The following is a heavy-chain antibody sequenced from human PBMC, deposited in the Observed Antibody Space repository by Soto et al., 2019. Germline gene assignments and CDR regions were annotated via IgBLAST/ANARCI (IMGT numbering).Heavy chain of an antibody. CDR2: IYYSGST. J-gene: IGHJ3*02. CDR3: ARDLGDAFDI. Sequence: SETLSITCTVSGGSISSYYWSWIRQPPGKGLEWIGYIYYSGSTNYNPSLKSRVTISVDTSKNQFSLKMSSVTAADTAVYYCARDLGDAFDIWVQGTMVTVSS. V-gene: IGHV4-59*01. CDR1: GGSISSYY. D-gene: IGHD7-27*01.